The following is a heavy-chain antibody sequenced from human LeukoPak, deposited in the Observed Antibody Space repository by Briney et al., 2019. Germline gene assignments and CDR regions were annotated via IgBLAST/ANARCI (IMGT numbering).Heavy chain of an antibody. CDR3: AKDHGLLWFRESYFDC. D-gene: IGHD3-10*01. CDR2: ISGSGGST. Sequence: TGGSLRLSCAASGFTFSSYAMSWVRQAPGKGLEWVSAISGSGGSTYYADSVKGRFTISRDNSKNTLYLQMNSLRAEDTAVYYCAKDHGLLWFRESYFDCWGQGTLVTVSS. CDR1: GFTFSSYA. V-gene: IGHV3-23*01. J-gene: IGHJ4*02.